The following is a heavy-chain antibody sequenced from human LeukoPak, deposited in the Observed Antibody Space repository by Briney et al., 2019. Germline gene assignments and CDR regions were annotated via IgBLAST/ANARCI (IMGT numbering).Heavy chain of an antibody. J-gene: IGHJ4*02. CDR1: GFTFSSYG. V-gene: IGHV3-30*18. D-gene: IGHD6-13*01. Sequence: PWRSLRLSCAASGFTFSSYGMHWVRQAPGKGMEWVAVISYDGSNKYYADSVKGRFTISRDNSKNTLYLQMNSLRAEDTAVYYCAKDRAASPPIDYWGQGTLVTVSS. CDR3: AKDRAASPPIDY. CDR2: ISYDGSNK.